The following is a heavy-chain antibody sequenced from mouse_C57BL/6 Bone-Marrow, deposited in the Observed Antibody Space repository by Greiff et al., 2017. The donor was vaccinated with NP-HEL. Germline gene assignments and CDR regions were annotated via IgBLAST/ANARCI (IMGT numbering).Heavy chain of an antibody. CDR1: GYTFTSYG. CDR2: IYPRSGNT. CDR3: ARLWLRLYYFDY. Sequence: VKLQESGAELARPGASVKLSCKASGYTFTSYGISWVKQRTGQGLEWIGEIYPRSGNTYYNEKFKGKATLTADKSSSTAYMELRSLTSEDSAVYFCARLWLRLYYFDYWGQGTTLTVSS. D-gene: IGHD2-2*01. V-gene: IGHV1-81*01. J-gene: IGHJ2*01.